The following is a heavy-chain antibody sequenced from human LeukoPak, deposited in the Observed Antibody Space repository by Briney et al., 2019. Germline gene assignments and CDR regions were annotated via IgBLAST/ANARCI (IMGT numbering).Heavy chain of an antibody. Sequence: GGSLRLSCAASGFTFSSYGLHWVRQAPGKGLEWVTFIRYDGSNKYYADSVKGRFTISRDNAKNSLYLQMNSLRAEDTAVYYCARDGSGFDYWGQGTLVTVSS. CDR3: ARDGSGFDY. J-gene: IGHJ4*02. CDR2: IRYDGSNK. D-gene: IGHD2-15*01. V-gene: IGHV3-30*02. CDR1: GFTFSSYG.